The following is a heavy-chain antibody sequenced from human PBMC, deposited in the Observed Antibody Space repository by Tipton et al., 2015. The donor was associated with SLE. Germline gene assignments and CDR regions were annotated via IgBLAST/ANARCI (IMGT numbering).Heavy chain of an antibody. V-gene: IGHV3-7*01. J-gene: IGHJ3*02. CDR2: IKEDGSEE. CDR3: ANSHSSGWYDAFDI. CDR1: GFMFSRYW. D-gene: IGHD6-19*01. Sequence: SLRLSCAASGFMFSRYWMTWVRQAPGKGLEWVANIKEDGSEETYVDSVKGRFTISRDNAKKTLYLQMNSLRAEDTAVYYCANSHSSGWYDAFDIWGQGTMVTVSS.